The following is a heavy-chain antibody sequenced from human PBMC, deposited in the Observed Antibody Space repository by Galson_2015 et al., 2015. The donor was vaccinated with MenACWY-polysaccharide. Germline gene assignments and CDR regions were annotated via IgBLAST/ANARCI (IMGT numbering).Heavy chain of an antibody. CDR2: ISHDGSNR. J-gene: IGHJ4*02. CDR3: AKEGQELDESYFDF. Sequence: SLRLSCAASGFIFSDYGIHWVRQAPGKGLEWVSFISHDGSNRHFADSVKGRFTISRDTYRNTVYMQVSSLRPEDTAVYYCAKEGQELDESYFDFWGQGTLVTVSS. D-gene: IGHD1-1*01. V-gene: IGHV3-30*18. CDR1: GFIFSDYG.